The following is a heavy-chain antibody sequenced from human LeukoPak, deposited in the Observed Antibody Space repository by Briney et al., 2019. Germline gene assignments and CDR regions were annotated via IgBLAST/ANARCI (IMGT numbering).Heavy chain of an antibody. D-gene: IGHD5-12*01. Sequence: GASVKVSCKASGYTFTSYDINWVRQATGQGLEWMGWMNPNSGNAGYAQKFQGRVTMTRNTSISTAYMELSSLRSEDTAVYYCARGRRGYSGYAVDYWGQGTLVTVSS. CDR2: MNPNSGNA. CDR3: ARGRRGYSGYAVDY. J-gene: IGHJ4*02. CDR1: GYTFTSYD. V-gene: IGHV1-8*01.